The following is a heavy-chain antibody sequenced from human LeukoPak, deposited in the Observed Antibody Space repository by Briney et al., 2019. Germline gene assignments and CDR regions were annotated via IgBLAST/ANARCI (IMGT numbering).Heavy chain of an antibody. CDR1: GYTFTSYG. V-gene: IGHV1-18*01. J-gene: IGHJ4*02. D-gene: IGHD3-22*01. Sequence: ASVTVSCKASGYTFTSYGISWVRQAPGQGLEWMGWISAYNGNTNYAQKLQGRVTMTTDTSTSTAYMELRSLRSDDTAVYYCARVRDYYDSSGYFGPDYWGQGTLVTVSS. CDR2: ISAYNGNT. CDR3: ARVRDYYDSSGYFGPDY.